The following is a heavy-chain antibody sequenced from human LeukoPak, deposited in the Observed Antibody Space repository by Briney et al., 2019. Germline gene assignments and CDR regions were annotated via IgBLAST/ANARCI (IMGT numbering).Heavy chain of an antibody. V-gene: IGHV3-30*02. J-gene: IGHJ4*02. D-gene: IGHD1-1*01. Sequence: PGGALRLSCAASGFTFSTYGMQWVGQAPGKGVEWVAFVQYDGSDKHYAASVKVRFPFSRDNSKSALYLQMESLRPEDTAMYYCAEDQKLEPFHYWGQGTLVSVSS. CDR1: GFTFSTYG. CDR2: VQYDGSDK. CDR3: AEDQKLEPFHY.